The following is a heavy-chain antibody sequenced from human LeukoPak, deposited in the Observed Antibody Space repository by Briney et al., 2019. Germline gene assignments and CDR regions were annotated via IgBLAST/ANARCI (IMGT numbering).Heavy chain of an antibody. Sequence: GGSLRLSCAASGFTFSSYAMSWVRQAPGMGLEWVSVISGGGGTTFYADSVKGRFTISRGNSKNTVYLQMSSLRAEDTAVYYCAKRDCSGGSCYSPLDYWGQGTLVTVSS. D-gene: IGHD2-15*01. CDR3: AKRDCSGGSCYSPLDY. V-gene: IGHV3-23*01. CDR2: ISGGGGTT. J-gene: IGHJ4*02. CDR1: GFTFSSYA.